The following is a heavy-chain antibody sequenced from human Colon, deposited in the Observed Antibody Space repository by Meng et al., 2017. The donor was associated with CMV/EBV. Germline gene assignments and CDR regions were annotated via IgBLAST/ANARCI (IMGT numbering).Heavy chain of an antibody. Sequence: GESLKISCAASGFTFSSYPMSWVRQAPGKGLEWVSMIYSGGIDTYYADSVKGRFTTSRDNSKNMLYLQMNSLRDKDTPVYYCAKYAKGVRSSNIYAMDVWGQGTTVTVSS. CDR1: GFTFSSYP. V-gene: IGHV3-23*03. CDR3: AKYAKGVRSSNIYAMDV. J-gene: IGHJ6*01. D-gene: IGHD2-8*01. CDR2: IYSGGIDT.